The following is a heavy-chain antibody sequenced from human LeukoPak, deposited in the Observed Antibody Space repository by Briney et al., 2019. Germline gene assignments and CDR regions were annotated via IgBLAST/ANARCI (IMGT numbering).Heavy chain of an antibody. V-gene: IGHV3-9*01. CDR2: ISWNSGRV. CDR1: GFNFGIYG. J-gene: IGHJ5*02. Sequence: GGSLRLSCTASGFNFGIYGMHWVRQAPGKGLEWVSGISWNSGRVGYAESVKGRFTISRDNAKNSLYLQMNSLRSDDTAVYYCARGWDYYDRIGFDPWGQGTLVTVSS. CDR3: ARGWDYYDRIGFDP. D-gene: IGHD3-22*01.